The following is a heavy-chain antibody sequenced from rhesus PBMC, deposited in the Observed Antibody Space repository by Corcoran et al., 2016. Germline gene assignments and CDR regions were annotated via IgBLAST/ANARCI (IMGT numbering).Heavy chain of an antibody. Sequence: QVQLQESGPGLVKPSETLSLTCAVSGGSISSGYYYWSWIRQPPGKGLEWIGYSTDNGRSTSCPTLKYRVTISRDTSKNQFSLTLSSVTAADTAVYYCARMNTVYWYFDLWGPGTPITISS. D-gene: IGHD4-23*01. CDR1: GGSISSGYYY. CDR3: ARMNTVYWYFDL. CDR2: STDNGRS. J-gene: IGHJ2*01. V-gene: IGHV4-122*02.